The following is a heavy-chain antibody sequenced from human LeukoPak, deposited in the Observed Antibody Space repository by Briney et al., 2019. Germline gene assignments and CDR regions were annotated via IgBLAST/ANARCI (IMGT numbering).Heavy chain of an antibody. CDR1: GFTFSTYW. V-gene: IGHV3-7*03. Sequence: GVSLRLSCAASGFTFSTYWMSWVRQAPGKGLECVANIKRDGSEKYYVDSVKGRFTIFRDDAKSSLYLQMNSLRAEDTAVYFCARVYTGNRWHFDYWGQGSLVTVSS. CDR2: IKRDGSEK. J-gene: IGHJ4*02. CDR3: ARVYTGNRWHFDY. D-gene: IGHD2-2*02.